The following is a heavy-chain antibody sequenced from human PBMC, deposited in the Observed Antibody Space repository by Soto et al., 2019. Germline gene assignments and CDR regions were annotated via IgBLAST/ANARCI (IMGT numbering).Heavy chain of an antibody. J-gene: IGHJ4*02. CDR3: ARPHAEYYYDSSGYLG. D-gene: IGHD3-22*01. V-gene: IGHV3-7*05. Sequence: GGSLRLSCAASGFTFSSYWMSWVRQAPGKGLEWVANIKQDGSEKYYVDSVKGRFTISRDNAKNSLYLQMNSLRAEDTAVYYCARPHAEYYYDSSGYLGWGQGTLVTVSS. CDR2: IKQDGSEK. CDR1: GFTFSSYW.